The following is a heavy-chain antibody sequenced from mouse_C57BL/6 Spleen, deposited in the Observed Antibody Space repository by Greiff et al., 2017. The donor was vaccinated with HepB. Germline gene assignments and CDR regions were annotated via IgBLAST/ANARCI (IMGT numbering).Heavy chain of an antibody. D-gene: IGHD2-4*01. Sequence: QVQLQQSGPELVKPGASVKISCKASGYAFSSSWMNWVKQRPGKGLEWIGRIYPGDGDTNYNGKFKGKATLTADKSSSTAYMQLSSLTSEDSAVYYCARSDDDGYFDDWGTGTTVTVSS. CDR3: ARSDDDGYFDD. CDR1: GYAFSSSW. CDR2: IYPGDGDT. J-gene: IGHJ1*03. V-gene: IGHV1-82*01.